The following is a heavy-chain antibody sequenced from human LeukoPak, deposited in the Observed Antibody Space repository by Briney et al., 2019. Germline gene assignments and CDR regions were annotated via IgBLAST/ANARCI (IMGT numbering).Heavy chain of an antibody. V-gene: IGHV3-30*04. CDR1: GFTFSSYA. D-gene: IGHD3-3*01. Sequence: PGRSLRLSCAASGFTFSSYAMHWVRQAPGKGLEWVAVMSSDGSNKYYADSVKGRFTISRDNSKNTLYLQMNSLRAEDTAVYYCAKDPSITIFGVAVRDAFDIWGQGTMVTVSS. CDR2: MSSDGSNK. J-gene: IGHJ3*02. CDR3: AKDPSITIFGVAVRDAFDI.